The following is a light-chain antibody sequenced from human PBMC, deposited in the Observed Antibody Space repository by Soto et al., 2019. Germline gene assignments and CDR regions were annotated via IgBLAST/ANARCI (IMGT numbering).Light chain of an antibody. CDR1: ASDVGGYNY. J-gene: IGLJ2*01. V-gene: IGLV2-14*01. Sequence: QSALTQPASVSGSPGQSITISCTGTASDVGGYNYVSWYQQYPGKAPKLMIYDVTYRPSGISNRFSGSKSGNTASLTITGLQADDEADYYCSSYTSISTLVFGGGTKLTVL. CDR2: DVT. CDR3: SSYTSISTLV.